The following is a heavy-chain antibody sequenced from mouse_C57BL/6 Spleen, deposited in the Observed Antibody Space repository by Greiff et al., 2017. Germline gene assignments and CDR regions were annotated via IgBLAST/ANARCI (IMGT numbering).Heavy chain of an antibody. CDR3: AREDYYGPGDY. J-gene: IGHJ2*01. CDR1: GYAFSSYR. CDR2: IYLGDGDT. Sequence: VKLQGSGAELVKPGASVKISCKASGYAFSSYRMNWVNQRPGKGLEWIGQIYLGDGDTNYNRKFKGKATLTADKSSSTAYMQLSSLTSEDSAVYFCAREDYYGPGDYWGQGTTLTVSS. D-gene: IGHD2-1*01. V-gene: IGHV1-80*01.